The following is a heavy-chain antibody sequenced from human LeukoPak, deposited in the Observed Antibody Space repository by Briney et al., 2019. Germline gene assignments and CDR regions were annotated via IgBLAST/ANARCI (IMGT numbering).Heavy chain of an antibody. V-gene: IGHV4-4*07. CDR2: IYSSGST. CDR1: GGSISSYY. CDR3: AREPGSTWGLDD. D-gene: IGHD1-1*01. Sequence: SETLSLTCTVSGGSISSYYWNWIRQPAGKGLEWIGRIYSSGSTNYNPSLESRVTMSVDTSKNQISLKLSSVTAADTAVYYCAREPGSTWGLDDWGQGTLVTVSS. J-gene: IGHJ4*02.